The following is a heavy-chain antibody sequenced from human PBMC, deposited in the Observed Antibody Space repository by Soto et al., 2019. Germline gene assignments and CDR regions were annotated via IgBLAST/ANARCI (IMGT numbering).Heavy chain of an antibody. CDR2: IYYSGST. CDR1: GGSITSGDYY. V-gene: IGHV4-30-4*01. J-gene: IGHJ3*02. D-gene: IGHD3-22*01. Sequence: SETLSLTCTVSGGSITSGDYYWSWIGQPPGKGLEWIGYIYYSGSTYYNPSLKSRVTISVDTSKNQFSLKLSSVTAADTAVYYCARDPPYFYDSSGYQKDGAFDIWVQGTMVTVSS. CDR3: ARDPPYFYDSSGYQKDGAFDI.